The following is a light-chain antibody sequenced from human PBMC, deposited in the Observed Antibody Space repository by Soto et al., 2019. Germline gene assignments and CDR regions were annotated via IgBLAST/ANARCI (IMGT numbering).Light chain of an antibody. CDR3: QSYDSSLSGVV. CDR1: SSNIGAGYD. CDR2: GTS. Sequence: QSVLTQPPSVSGAPGQRVTISCTGSSSNIGAGYDVHWYQQLPGTAPKLLLYGTSNRPSGVPDRFSGSKSGTSASLATTGLKAEDEADYYCQSYDSSLSGVVFGGGTKLTVI. J-gene: IGLJ2*01. V-gene: IGLV1-40*01.